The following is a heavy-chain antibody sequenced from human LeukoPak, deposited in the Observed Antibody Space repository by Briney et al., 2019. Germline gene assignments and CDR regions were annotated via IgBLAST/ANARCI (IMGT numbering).Heavy chain of an antibody. CDR2: IDHTGTT. Sequence: TSETLSLTCSVSGDSISIYYWTWIRQPPGKGLEWIGYIDHTGTTSYNPSLNSRVTISRDTSKNHFSLDLTSVTAADTAVYFCARGRVSSSTYYSTYYYYSYMDVWGKGTTVIVSS. V-gene: IGHV4-59*01. CDR1: GDSISIYY. J-gene: IGHJ6*03. CDR3: ARGRVSSSTYYSTYYYYSYMDV. D-gene: IGHD4-11*01.